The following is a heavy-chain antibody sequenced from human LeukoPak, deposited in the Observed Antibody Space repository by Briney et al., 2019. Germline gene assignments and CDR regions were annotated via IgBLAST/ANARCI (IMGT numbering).Heavy chain of an antibody. CDR2: FYGGESDT. J-gene: IGHJ6*04. CDR3: ARQINIESAGSDYYGMDV. D-gene: IGHD6-13*01. Sequence: GESLKTSCKGSGYSFTSYWIGWARQLHGKGREGMEIFYGGESDTRYSPSFEGQVPISADKSISTAYLQWSSLKAADTAIYYCARQINIESAGSDYYGMDVWGKGTTVSVFS. CDR1: GYSFTSYW. V-gene: IGHV5-51*01.